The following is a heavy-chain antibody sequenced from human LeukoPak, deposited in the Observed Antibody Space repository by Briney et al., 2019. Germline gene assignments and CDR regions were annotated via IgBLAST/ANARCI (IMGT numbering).Heavy chain of an antibody. Sequence: GASVKVSCTASGYIFTDYYLHWVRQAPGQGLEWMGWINPSSGDTHYAQNFEGRVTLTRDTSINTVSMELSRLRSDDTAVYYCARGGTWEISLAWFDPWGQGTLVTVSS. CDR3: ARGGTWEISLAWFDP. CDR1: GYIFTDYY. CDR2: INPSSGDT. D-gene: IGHD3-16*02. J-gene: IGHJ5*02. V-gene: IGHV1-2*02.